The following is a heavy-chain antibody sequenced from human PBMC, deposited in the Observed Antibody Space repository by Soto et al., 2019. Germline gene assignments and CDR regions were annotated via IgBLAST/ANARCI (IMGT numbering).Heavy chain of an antibody. V-gene: IGHV3-30-3*01. J-gene: IGHJ4*02. Sequence: QVQLVESGGGVVQPGRSLGLSCEVSGFPFSPYTMHWVRQGPGKGLEWVAVISYDGSNKYYAASVKGRFTISRDNSNNTLYLQMNSLRPDDTSVYYCARGGGFCGGDCYKGGVDYWGRGTLVTVSS. CDR2: ISYDGSNK. CDR3: ARGGGFCGGDCYKGGVDY. CDR1: GFPFSPYT. D-gene: IGHD2-21*02.